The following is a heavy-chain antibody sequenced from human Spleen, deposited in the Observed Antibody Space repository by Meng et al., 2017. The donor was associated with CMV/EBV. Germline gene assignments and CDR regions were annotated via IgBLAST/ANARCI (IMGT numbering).Heavy chain of an antibody. V-gene: IGHV3-21*01. D-gene: IGHD6-25*01. Sequence: GESLKISCAASGITFSNVWMTWVRQAPGKGLEWVSSISSESAYTDHADSVKGRFTISRDNDENSLYLQMNSLRAEDTAVYFCARDSSGYQYGVGPPFDYWGQGTPVTVSS. CDR1: GITFSNVW. J-gene: IGHJ4*02. CDR3: ARDSSGYQYGVGPPFDY. CDR2: ISSESAYT.